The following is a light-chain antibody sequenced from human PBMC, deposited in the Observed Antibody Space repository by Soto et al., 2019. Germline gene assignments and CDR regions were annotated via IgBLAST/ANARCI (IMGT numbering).Light chain of an antibody. CDR3: QQYGSSGT. V-gene: IGKV3-20*01. J-gene: IGKJ1*01. CDR2: DAS. Sequence: EIGMTQSAGSLSLSPGERATLXCRASQSIDCNLAWYQHRAGEAPRPLISDASDRATGIPDRFGGSGCGTDFTLTISRLEPEDFAVYYCQQYGSSGTFGQGTKVDIK. CDR1: QSIDCN.